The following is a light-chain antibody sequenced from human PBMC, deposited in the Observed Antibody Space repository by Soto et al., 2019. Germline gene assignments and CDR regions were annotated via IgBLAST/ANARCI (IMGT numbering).Light chain of an antibody. J-gene: IGKJ1*01. Sequence: GLTQSPATLSLSPGERATLSCRASQSVSSYLAWYQQKPGQAPRLLIYDASNRATGIPARFSGSGSGTDFTLTISSLEPEDFAVYYCQQYGSSPTWTFCQGTNVDIK. V-gene: IGKV3-11*01. CDR3: QQYGSSPTWT. CDR1: QSVSSY. CDR2: DAS.